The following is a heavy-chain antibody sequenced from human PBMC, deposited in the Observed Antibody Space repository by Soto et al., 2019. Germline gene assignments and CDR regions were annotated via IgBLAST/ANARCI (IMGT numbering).Heavy chain of an antibody. D-gene: IGHD1-26*01. CDR2: SAHTGNT. CDR3: ARSGEHPLDY. Sequence: QARLVQSGPEVKKPGASVKVSCKTSGYTFIYYVLNWVRQAPGQGLEWMGFSAHTGNTKYAQKLQGRVAMTTDTSTSTAYMEVRSLRSDDTAVYYCARSGEHPLDYWGQGTPVTVSS. V-gene: IGHV1-18*01. J-gene: IGHJ4*02. CDR1: GYTFIYYV.